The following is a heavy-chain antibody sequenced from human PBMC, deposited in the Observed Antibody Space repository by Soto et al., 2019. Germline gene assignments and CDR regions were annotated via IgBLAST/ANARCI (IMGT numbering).Heavy chain of an antibody. CDR2: ISYDGDDK. D-gene: IGHD5-18*01. V-gene: IGHV3-30-3*01. Sequence: GGSLRLSCAASGFSFTGHAMHWVRQAPGKGLEWVAVISYDGDDKYYADSVKGRFTISRDNSKNTLYLQMNSLRPDDTAVYYXARDKDTYAYLPLWPVDYWGQGTLVTVSS. CDR1: GFSFTGHA. J-gene: IGHJ4*02. CDR3: ARDKDTYAYLPLWPVDY.